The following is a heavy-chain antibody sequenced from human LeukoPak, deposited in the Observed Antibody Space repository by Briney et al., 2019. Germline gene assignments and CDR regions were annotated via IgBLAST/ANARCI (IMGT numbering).Heavy chain of an antibody. CDR3: ATDADPLSGYFLGASDY. CDR1: GFTFSSYA. V-gene: IGHV3-23*01. Sequence: GGSLRFSCAASGFTFSSYAMSWVRQAPGKGLEWVSAISGSGGSTYYADSVKGRFTISRDNSKNTLYLQMNSLRAEDTAVYYCATDADPLSGYFLGASDYWGQGTLVTVSS. CDR2: ISGSGGST. D-gene: IGHD3-22*01. J-gene: IGHJ4*02.